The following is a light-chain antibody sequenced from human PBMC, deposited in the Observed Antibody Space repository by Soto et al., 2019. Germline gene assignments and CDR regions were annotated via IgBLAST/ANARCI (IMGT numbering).Light chain of an antibody. CDR3: CSYAGSSNAV. CDR1: SSDVRSYNL. Sequence: QSVLTQPASVSGSPGQSITISCTGTSSDVRSYNLVSWYQQHPGKAPKPMIYEGSKRPSGVSNRFSGSKSGNTASLTISGLQAEDEADYYCCSYAGSSNAVFGGGTKLTVL. CDR2: EGS. J-gene: IGLJ2*01. V-gene: IGLV2-23*01.